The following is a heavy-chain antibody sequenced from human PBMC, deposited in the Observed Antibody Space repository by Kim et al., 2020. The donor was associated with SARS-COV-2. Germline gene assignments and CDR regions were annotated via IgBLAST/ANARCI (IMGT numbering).Heavy chain of an antibody. J-gene: IGHJ4*02. CDR2: ST. V-gene: IGHV3-66*04. D-gene: IGHD6-19*01. CDR3: ARPSVADVDY. Sequence: STYYADSVKGRFTISRDNSKNTLYLQMNSLRAEDTAVYYCARPSVADVDYWGQGTLVTVSS.